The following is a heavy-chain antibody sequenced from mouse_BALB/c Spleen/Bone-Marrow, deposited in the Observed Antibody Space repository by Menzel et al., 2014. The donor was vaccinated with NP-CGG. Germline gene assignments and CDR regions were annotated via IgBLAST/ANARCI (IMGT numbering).Heavy chain of an antibody. Sequence: EVQGVESGGGLVQPGGSLRLSCATSGLTFTDYYMSWVRQPPGKALEWLGFIRNKANGYTTEYSASVKGRFTIARDNSQSIFYLQMNTLRAEDSATYYCARSLYPRAMDYWGQGTSVTVSS. D-gene: IGHD2-1*01. CDR1: GLTFTDYY. CDR3: ARSLYPRAMDY. CDR2: IRNKANGYTT. J-gene: IGHJ4*01. V-gene: IGHV7-3*02.